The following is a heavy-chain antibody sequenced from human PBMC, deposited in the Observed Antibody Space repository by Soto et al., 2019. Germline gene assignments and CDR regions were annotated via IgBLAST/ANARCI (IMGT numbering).Heavy chain of an antibody. Sequence: SETLSLTCTVSGGSISSSSYYWGWIRQPPGKGLEWIGCIYYSGSTYYNPSLKSRVTISVDTSKNQFSLKLSSVTAADTAVYFCARALYDYIWGSYRKPREVDVWGKGTTVTVSS. CDR3: ARALYDYIWGSYRKPREVDV. V-gene: IGHV4-39*07. CDR2: IYYSGST. CDR1: GGSISSSSYY. D-gene: IGHD3-16*02. J-gene: IGHJ6*04.